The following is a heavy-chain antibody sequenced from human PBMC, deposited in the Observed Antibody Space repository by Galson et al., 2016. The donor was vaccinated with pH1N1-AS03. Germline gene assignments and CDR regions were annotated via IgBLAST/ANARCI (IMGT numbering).Heavy chain of an antibody. J-gene: IGHJ4*02. CDR3: APTVYTIFGVVPTQPVYFDY. D-gene: IGHD3-3*01. CDR1: GFSLATNGKG. V-gene: IGHV2-5*01. Sequence: PALVKPTQTLTLTCTFSGFSLATNGKGVGWIRQPPGEALEWLALIYWNDDKRYSPSLKNRLTITKDTSKSQVVLTLTNADPVDTATYYCAPTVYTIFGVVPTQPVYFDYWGQGSLVTVSS. CDR2: IYWNDDK.